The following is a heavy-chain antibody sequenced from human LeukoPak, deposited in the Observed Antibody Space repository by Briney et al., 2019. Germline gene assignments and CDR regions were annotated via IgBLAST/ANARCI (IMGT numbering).Heavy chain of an antibody. Sequence: ALRVSSESSGLTFISDAMSYLRQAPGQDLDWMGGIIPIFGTANYAQKFQGRVTIPAHKSTSTAYMELSSMRSEDTAVYYCAREYGSGSYPWGQGTLVTVSS. CDR1: GLTFISDA. CDR2: IIPIFGTA. CDR3: AREYGSGSYP. V-gene: IGHV1-69*06. D-gene: IGHD3-10*01. J-gene: IGHJ5*02.